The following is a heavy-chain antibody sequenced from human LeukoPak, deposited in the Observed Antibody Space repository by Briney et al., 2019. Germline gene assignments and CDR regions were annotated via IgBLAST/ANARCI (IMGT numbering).Heavy chain of an antibody. CDR1: GCRFSRYW. CDR3: ARDWYRSYDY. Sequence: GGSLRLPCRVTGCRFSRYWMSWLRQAPGKGLEGVANIKEDGSESFYMDSLRGRFSISRGNADTLLYLPLNSLSPEDTAVYYCARDWYRSYDYWGQGTVVTVSS. D-gene: IGHD1-14*01. V-gene: IGHV3-7*01. J-gene: IGHJ4*02. CDR2: IKEDGSES.